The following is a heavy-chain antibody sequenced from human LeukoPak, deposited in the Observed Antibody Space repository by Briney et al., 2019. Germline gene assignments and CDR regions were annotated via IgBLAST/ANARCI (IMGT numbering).Heavy chain of an antibody. CDR1: GYSFTSYW. CDR2: IYPGDSDT. D-gene: IGHD5-18*01. J-gene: IGHJ3*02. Sequence: GESLKISCKGSGYSFTSYWIGWVRQMPGKGLEWMGIIYPGDSDTRYSPSFQGQFTISADKPISTAYLQWSSLKASDAAMYYCARSIQLWSHDAFDIWGQGTMVTVSS. V-gene: IGHV5-51*04. CDR3: ARSIQLWSHDAFDI.